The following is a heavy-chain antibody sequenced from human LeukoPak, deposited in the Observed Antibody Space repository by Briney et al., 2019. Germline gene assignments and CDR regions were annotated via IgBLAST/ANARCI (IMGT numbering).Heavy chain of an antibody. Sequence: GASLKISCKGSGYSFTSYWIGWVRQMPGKGLEWMGTIYPGDSDTSYSPSFQGQVTISADKSISTAYLQWSSLKASDTAMYYCARRTIYGGNSNFDYWGQGTLVTVSS. V-gene: IGHV5-51*01. CDR1: GYSFTSYW. D-gene: IGHD4-23*01. J-gene: IGHJ4*02. CDR2: IYPGDSDT. CDR3: ARRTIYGGNSNFDY.